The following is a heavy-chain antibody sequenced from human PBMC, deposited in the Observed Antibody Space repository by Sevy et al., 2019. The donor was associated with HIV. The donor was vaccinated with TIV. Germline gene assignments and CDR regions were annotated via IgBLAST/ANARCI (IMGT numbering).Heavy chain of an antibody. D-gene: IGHD5-12*01. J-gene: IGHJ3*02. CDR3: AADIGRVAKAIKGLFDI. CDR1: GGTFSSYA. V-gene: IGHV1-69*06. Sequence: ASVKVSCKASGGTFSSYAISWVRQAPGQGLEWMGGIIPIFGTANDAQKFQGRVTITADKSTSTAYMELSSLRSEDTAVYYCAADIGRVAKAIKGLFDIWGQGTMVTVSS. CDR2: IIPIFGTA.